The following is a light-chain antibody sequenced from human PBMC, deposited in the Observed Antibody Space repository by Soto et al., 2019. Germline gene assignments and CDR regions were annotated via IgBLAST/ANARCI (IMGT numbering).Light chain of an antibody. CDR3: QQSYSNPGT. V-gene: IGKV1-39*01. CDR1: QSISSY. Sequence: DIQMTQSPSSLSASVGDRVTITCRASQSISSYLNWYQQKQGKAPKLLIYAASSLQSGVPSRFSGSGSWTDFTLTISSLQPEDVATDYCQQSYSNPGTFGQGTKVDIK. J-gene: IGKJ1*01. CDR2: AAS.